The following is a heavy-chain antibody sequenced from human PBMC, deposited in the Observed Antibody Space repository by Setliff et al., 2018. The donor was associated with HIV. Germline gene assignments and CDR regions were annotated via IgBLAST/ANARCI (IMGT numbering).Heavy chain of an antibody. J-gene: IGHJ4*02. CDR3: ARARGGNSEWSY. V-gene: IGHV3-74*03. D-gene: IGHD2-15*01. Sequence: GGSLRLSCAASGFTFTDYWMHWVRQVPGQGLVWVSRINSDGSSTTYADFVKGRFTISRDNAKNTLYLQMNSLRAEDTAVYSCARARGGNSEWSYWGQGTLVTVSS. CDR2: INSDGSST. CDR1: GFTFTDYW.